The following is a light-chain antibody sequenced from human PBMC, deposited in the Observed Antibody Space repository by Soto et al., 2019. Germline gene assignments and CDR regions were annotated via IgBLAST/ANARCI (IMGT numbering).Light chain of an antibody. J-gene: IGKJ1*01. CDR3: HQYHLWPA. V-gene: IGKV3-15*01. CDR2: DAV. Sequence: IVMTQPPATLSVSSGERATLSCRARRRVCTGLARYQQKSGQGPWLLHYDAVTRATGLPARFSGGGSGLKVTLTINSLQSEGFAVYYCHQYHLWPAFGRATKGDIK. CDR1: RRVCTG.